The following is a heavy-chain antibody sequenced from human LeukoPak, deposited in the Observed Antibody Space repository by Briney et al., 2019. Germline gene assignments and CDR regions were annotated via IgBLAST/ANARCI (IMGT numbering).Heavy chain of an antibody. D-gene: IGHD1-1*01. V-gene: IGHV3-33*01. CDR2: IWYDGSNK. CDR3: ARDGKDGRSFDY. CDR1: GFTFSTYD. Sequence: GGSLRLSCAASGFTFSTYDMHWVRQAPGKGLEWVALIWYDGSNKYYADSVRGRFPISRDNSKNTVYLRMNSLRAEDTAVYYCARDGKDGRSFDYWGQGTLVTSPQ. J-gene: IGHJ4*02.